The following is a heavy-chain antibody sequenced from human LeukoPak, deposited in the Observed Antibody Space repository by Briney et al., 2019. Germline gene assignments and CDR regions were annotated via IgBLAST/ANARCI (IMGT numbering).Heavy chain of an antibody. Sequence: SETLSLTCTVSGDSISSYYWSWIRQPPGKGLEWIGYIYYSGSTNYNPSLKSRVTISVDTSKNQFSLKLSSVTAADTAVYYCAIQWLSAYDAFDIWGQGTMVTVSS. J-gene: IGHJ3*02. CDR1: GDSISSYY. CDR3: AIQWLSAYDAFDI. V-gene: IGHV4-59*12. CDR2: IYYSGST. D-gene: IGHD3-22*01.